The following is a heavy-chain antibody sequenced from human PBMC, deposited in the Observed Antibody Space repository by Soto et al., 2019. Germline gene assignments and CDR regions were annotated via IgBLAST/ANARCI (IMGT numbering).Heavy chain of an antibody. J-gene: IGHJ5*02. CDR3: ARGLGDGSGSYWSVWFDP. CDR2: IYYSGST. V-gene: IGHV4-31*03. D-gene: IGHD3-10*01. CDR1: GGSISSGGYY. Sequence: QVQLQESGPGLVKPSQTLSLTCTVSGGSISSGGYYWSWIRQHPGKGLEWIGYIYYSGSTYYNPSRKRRVTISVDTSKNQCSLKLSSVPAADTAVYYCARGLGDGSGSYWSVWFDPWGQGTLVTVSS.